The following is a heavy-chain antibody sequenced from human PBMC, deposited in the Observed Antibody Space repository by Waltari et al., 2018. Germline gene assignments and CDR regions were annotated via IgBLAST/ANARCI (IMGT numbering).Heavy chain of an antibody. CDR1: GVSITSSDYY. J-gene: IGHJ3*01. CDR2: IYYDDRT. V-gene: IGHV4-39*01. Sequence: QVQLQESGPGLAKPSETLSLTCTVSGVSITSSDYYWCWVRQPAGKALEWVGTIYYDDRTYYNQSIRSRVTISPDTSKNEFSRTMSSVTAADTALFFCARQSHSFYYHTNGYFWHGFDVWGPGAMVTVSS. CDR3: ARQSHSFYYHTNGYFWHGFDV. D-gene: IGHD3-22*01.